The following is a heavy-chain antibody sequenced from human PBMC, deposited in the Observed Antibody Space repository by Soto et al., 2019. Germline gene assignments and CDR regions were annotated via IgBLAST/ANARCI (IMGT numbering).Heavy chain of an antibody. CDR3: ARGKYSYGYLRSYYYYGMDV. Sequence: PGGSLRLSCAASGFTFSSYEMNWVRQAPGKGLEWVSYISSSGSTIYYADSVKGRFTISRDNAKNSLYLQMNSLRAEDTAVYYCARGKYSYGYLRSYYYYGMDVWGQGTTVTVSS. D-gene: IGHD5-18*01. CDR2: ISSSGSTI. CDR1: GFTFSSYE. J-gene: IGHJ6*02. V-gene: IGHV3-48*03.